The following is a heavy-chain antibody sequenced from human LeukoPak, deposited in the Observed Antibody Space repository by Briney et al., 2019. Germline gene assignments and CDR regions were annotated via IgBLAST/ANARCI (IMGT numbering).Heavy chain of an antibody. CDR2: MNPNSGNT. J-gene: IGHJ6*02. CDR1: GYTFTSYD. D-gene: IGHD6-19*01. V-gene: IGHV1-8*01. Sequence: ASVKVSCKASGYTFTSYDINWVRQATGQGLEWMGWMNPNSGNTGYAQKFQGRVTMTRNTSISTAYMELSSLRSEDTAVYYCARIPFCYSGGWNCYSYGMDVWGQGTTVTVSS. CDR3: ARIPFCYSGGWNCYSYGMDV.